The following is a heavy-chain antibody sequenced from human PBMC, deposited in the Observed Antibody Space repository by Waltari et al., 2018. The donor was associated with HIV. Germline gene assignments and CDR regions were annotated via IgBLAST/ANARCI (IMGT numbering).Heavy chain of an antibody. D-gene: IGHD3-22*01. Sequence: QVQLQQWGAGLLKPSEPLSLTCAVYGGSFSGYYWRCIRHPPGMGREWIGEINHSGSTNYNPSLKSRVTISVDTSKNQFSLKLSSVTAADTAVYYCARAGYDYYDSSGHGYYYYGMDVWGQGTTVTVSS. J-gene: IGHJ6*02. CDR2: INHSGST. CDR1: GGSFSGYY. V-gene: IGHV4-34*01. CDR3: ARAGYDYYDSSGHGYYYYGMDV.